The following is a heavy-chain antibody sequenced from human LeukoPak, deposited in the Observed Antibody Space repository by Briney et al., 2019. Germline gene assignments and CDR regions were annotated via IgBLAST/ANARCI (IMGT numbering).Heavy chain of an antibody. V-gene: IGHV3-30*18. D-gene: IGHD3-9*01. CDR1: GFTFSSYG. CDR3: AKEEYDILTGYPTFDY. Sequence: GRSLRLSCAASGFTFSSYGMHWVRQAPGKGLEWVAVISYDGSNKYYADSVKGRFTISRDNSKNTLYLQMNSLRAEDTAVYYCAKEEYDILTGYPTFDYWGQETLVTVSS. CDR2: ISYDGSNK. J-gene: IGHJ4*02.